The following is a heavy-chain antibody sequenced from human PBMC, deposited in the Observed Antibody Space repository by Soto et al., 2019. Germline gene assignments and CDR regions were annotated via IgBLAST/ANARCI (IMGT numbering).Heavy chain of an antibody. CDR2: IYYSGST. Sequence: SETLSLTCTVSGGSISSYYWSWIRQPPGKGLEWIGYIYYSGSTNYNPSLKSRVTISVDTSKNQFSLKLSSVTAADTAVYYCARDQPPYYYDSSGYRGSGMDVWGQGTTVTVSS. V-gene: IGHV4-59*01. CDR3: ARDQPPYYYDSSGYRGSGMDV. D-gene: IGHD3-22*01. J-gene: IGHJ6*02. CDR1: GGSISSYY.